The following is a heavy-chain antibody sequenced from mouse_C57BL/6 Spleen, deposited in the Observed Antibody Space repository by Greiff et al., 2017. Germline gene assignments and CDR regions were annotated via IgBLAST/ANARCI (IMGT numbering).Heavy chain of an antibody. J-gene: IGHJ4*01. Sequence: EVQLVESGGGLVKPGGSLKLSCAASGFTFSSYAMSWVRQTPGKRLEWVATISDGGSYTYYPDNVKGRFTISRDNAKNNLYLQMSQLKSEDTAMYYCARAGDYDPYAMDYWGQGTSVTVSS. V-gene: IGHV5-4*01. CDR3: ARAGDYDPYAMDY. D-gene: IGHD2-4*01. CDR2: ISDGGSYT. CDR1: GFTFSSYA.